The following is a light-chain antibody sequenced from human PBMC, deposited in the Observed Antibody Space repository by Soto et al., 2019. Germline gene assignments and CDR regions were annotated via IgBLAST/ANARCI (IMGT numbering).Light chain of an antibody. CDR3: QQGSSLPIT. CDR1: QDINTW. CDR2: ATS. J-gene: IGKJ5*01. V-gene: IGKV1D-12*01. Sequence: DLQMTQSPSSVSASVGDRVTITCRASQDINTWLAWYQRKPGQDLKLLIYATSSLQSGVPSRFSGSGSGTDFTLTISSLQPEDFATYYCQQGSSLPITFGQGTRLEIK.